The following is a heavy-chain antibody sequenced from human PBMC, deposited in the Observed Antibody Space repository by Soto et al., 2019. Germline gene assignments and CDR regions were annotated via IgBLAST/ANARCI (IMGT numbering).Heavy chain of an antibody. D-gene: IGHD3-22*01. CDR2: IYHSGNT. J-gene: IGHJ5*02. CDR3: ARCCYYDSSGYYYPNWFDP. CDR1: GGSISSGGYS. Sequence: PSETLSLTCAVSGGSISSGGYSWSWVRQPPGKGLEWIGYIYHSGNTYYNPSLKSRVTISVDRSKNQFSLKLSSVTAADTAVYYCARCCYYDSSGYYYPNWFDPWGQGTLVTVSS. V-gene: IGHV4-30-2*01.